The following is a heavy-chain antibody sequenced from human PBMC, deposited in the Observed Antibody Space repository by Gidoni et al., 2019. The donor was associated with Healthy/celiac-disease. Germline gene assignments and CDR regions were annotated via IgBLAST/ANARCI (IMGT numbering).Heavy chain of an antibody. CDR3: ARTDSSGYYYDY. V-gene: IGHV3-13*05. CDR2: IGTAGDP. CDR1: GFTFSSYD. Sequence: EVQLVESGGGLVQPGGSLRLSCAASGFTFSSYDMHWVRQATGKGLEWVSAIGTAGDPDYPGSVKGRFTISRENAKNSLYLQMNSLRAGDTAVYYCARTDSSGYYYDYWGQGTLVTVSS. D-gene: IGHD3-22*01. J-gene: IGHJ4*02.